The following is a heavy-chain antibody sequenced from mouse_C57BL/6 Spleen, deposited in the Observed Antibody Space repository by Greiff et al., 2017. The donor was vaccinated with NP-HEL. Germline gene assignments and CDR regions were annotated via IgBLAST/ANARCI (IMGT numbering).Heavy chain of an antibody. CDR2: IYPGDGDT. Sequence: PGKGLEWIGRIYPGDGDTNYNGKFKGKATLTADKSSSTAYMQLSSLSSEDSAVYFCARGLYYGSSSRVWGTGTTVTVSS. J-gene: IGHJ1*03. D-gene: IGHD1-1*01. V-gene: IGHV1-82*01. CDR3: ARGLYYGSSSRV.